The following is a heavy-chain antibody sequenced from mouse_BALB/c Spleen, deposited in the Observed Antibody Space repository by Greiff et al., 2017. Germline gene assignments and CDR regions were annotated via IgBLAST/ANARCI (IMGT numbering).Heavy chain of an antibody. Sequence: DAGGGLVQPKGSLKLSCAVSGFTFNTYALHWVRQAPGKGLEWVARIRSKSNNYATYYADSVKDRFTISRDDSQSMLYLQMNNLKTEDTAMYYCVSRRFAYWGQGTLVTVSA. CDR1: GFTFNTYA. CDR3: VSRRFAY. J-gene: IGHJ3*01. CDR2: IRSKSNNYAT. V-gene: IGHV10-1*02.